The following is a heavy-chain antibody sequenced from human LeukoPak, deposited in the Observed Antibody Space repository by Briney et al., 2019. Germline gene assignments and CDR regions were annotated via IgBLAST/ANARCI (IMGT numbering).Heavy chain of an antibody. D-gene: IGHD6-19*01. J-gene: IGHJ6*03. CDR3: ARASSGWYLYYYYHMDV. Sequence: GGSLRLSCAASGLTFSSYWMSWVRQAPGKGLEWVANIKQDGSEKYYVDSVKGRFTISRDNAKNSLYLQMNSLRAEDTAVYYRARASSGWYLYYYYHMDVWGKGTTVTVSS. CDR2: IKQDGSEK. V-gene: IGHV3-7*01. CDR1: GLTFSSYW.